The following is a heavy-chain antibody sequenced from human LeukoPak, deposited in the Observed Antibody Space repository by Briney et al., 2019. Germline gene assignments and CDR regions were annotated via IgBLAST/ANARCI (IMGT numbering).Heavy chain of an antibody. V-gene: IGHV1-69*04. CDR2: IIPILGIA. J-gene: IGHJ4*02. Sequence: GASVKVSRKASGGTFSSYAISWVRQAPGQGLEWMGRIIPILGIANYAQKFQGRVTITADKSTSTAYMELSSLRSEDTAVYYCARFGGCSGGSCYGGDRYFDYWGQGTLVTVSS. CDR3: ARFGGCSGGSCYGGDRYFDY. D-gene: IGHD2-15*01. CDR1: GGTFSSYA.